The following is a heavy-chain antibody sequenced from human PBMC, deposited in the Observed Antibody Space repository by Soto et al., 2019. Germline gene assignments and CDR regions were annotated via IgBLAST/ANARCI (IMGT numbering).Heavy chain of an antibody. J-gene: IGHJ4*02. Sequence: GGSLRLSCAASGFTFSSYGMHWVRQAPGKGLEWVAVISYDGSNKYYADSVKGRFTISRDNSKNTLYLQINSLRAEDTAVYYCAKDREYSYGYYFDYWGQGTLVTVSS. V-gene: IGHV3-30*18. CDR2: ISYDGSNK. D-gene: IGHD5-18*01. CDR1: GFTFSSYG. CDR3: AKDREYSYGYYFDY.